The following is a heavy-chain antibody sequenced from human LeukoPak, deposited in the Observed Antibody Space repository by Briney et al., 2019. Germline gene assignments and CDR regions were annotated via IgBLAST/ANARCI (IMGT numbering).Heavy chain of an antibody. V-gene: IGHV4-61*01. D-gene: IGHD3-22*01. J-gene: IGHJ3*01. CDR2: IYYSGST. CDR1: GGSVSRDTYY. Sequence: SETLSLTCTVSGGSVSRDTYYWSWIRQPPGKGLEWIGYIYYSGSTNYNPSLKSRVTISVDTSKNQVSLKLSSVTAADTAVFYCARQPHRSPYDYDDSGSTPYNAFDRWGQGTMVTVSS. CDR3: ARQPHRSPYDYDDSGSTPYNAFDR.